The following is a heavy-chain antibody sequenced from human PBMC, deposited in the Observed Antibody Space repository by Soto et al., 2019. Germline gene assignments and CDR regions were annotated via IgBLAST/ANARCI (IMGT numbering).Heavy chain of an antibody. Sequence: EVQLVESGGGLVQPGGSLRLSCAASGFTFTSHSMNWVRQAPGKGLEWVSYISSSGGTIYYADSVKGRFTISRDNAKNPVYLQMNSLRDEDTAVYYCVKGGASYYYGMDVWAQGTTVTVSS. CDR2: ISSSGGTI. V-gene: IGHV3-48*02. J-gene: IGHJ6*02. CDR3: VKGGASYYYGMDV. D-gene: IGHD3-16*01. CDR1: GFTFTSHS.